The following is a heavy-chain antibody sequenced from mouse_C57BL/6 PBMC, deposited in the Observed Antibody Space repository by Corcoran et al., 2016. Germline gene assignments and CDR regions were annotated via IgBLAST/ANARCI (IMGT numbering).Heavy chain of an antibody. J-gene: IGHJ3*01. CDR1: GYAFSSYW. CDR3: ARWANWGFAY. V-gene: IGHV1-80*01. D-gene: IGHD4-1*01. Sequence: QVQLQQSGAELVKTGASVKISCTASGYAFSSYWMNWVKQRPGKGLEWIGQIYPGDGDTNYNGKFKGKATLTADKSSSTAYMQLSSLTSEDSAVYFCARWANWGFAYWGQGTLVTVSA. CDR2: IYPGDGDT.